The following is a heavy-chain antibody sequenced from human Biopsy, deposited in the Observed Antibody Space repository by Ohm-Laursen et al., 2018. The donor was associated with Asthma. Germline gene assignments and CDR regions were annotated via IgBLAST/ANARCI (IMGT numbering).Heavy chain of an antibody. CDR2: INPNGGDT. V-gene: IGHV1-2*06. CDR3: ARVQKSPGDRWFDP. J-gene: IGHJ5*02. CDR1: AYTFIGYP. D-gene: IGHD7-27*01. Sequence: ASVKVSCKSSAYTFIGYPLHWVRQAPGEGLEWMGRINPNGGDTLYAQKFQGRVTMTRDTSTSTAYMELSRLTSDDTAVYYCARVQKSPGDRWFDPWGQGTLVTVSS.